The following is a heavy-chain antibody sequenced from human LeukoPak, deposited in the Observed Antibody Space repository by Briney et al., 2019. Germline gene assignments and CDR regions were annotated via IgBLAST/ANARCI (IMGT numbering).Heavy chain of an antibody. J-gene: IGHJ4*02. CDR2: ISGSGGHI. Sequence: GGSLRLSCAASGFTFSTYAMTWVRRAPGKGLEWVSAISGSGGHIYYADSMKGRFTISRDNAKNSLYLQMTSLRAEDTAVYYCSSTLVGATDYWGQGTLVTVSS. CDR1: GFTFSTYA. D-gene: IGHD1-26*01. CDR3: SSTLVGATDY. V-gene: IGHV3-23*01.